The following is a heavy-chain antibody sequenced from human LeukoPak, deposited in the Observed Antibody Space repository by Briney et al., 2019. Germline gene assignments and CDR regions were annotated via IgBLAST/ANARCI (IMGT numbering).Heavy chain of an antibody. CDR1: GFTFSSYG. Sequence: GGSLRLSCAASGFTFSSYGMHWVRQAPGKGLEWVAVISYHGSNKYYADSVKGRFTISRDNSKNTLYLQMNSLRAEDTAVYYCAKDHRLRGSNLDYWGQGTLVTVSS. CDR3: AKDHRLRGSNLDY. J-gene: IGHJ4*02. CDR2: ISYHGSNK. D-gene: IGHD2-15*01. V-gene: IGHV3-30*18.